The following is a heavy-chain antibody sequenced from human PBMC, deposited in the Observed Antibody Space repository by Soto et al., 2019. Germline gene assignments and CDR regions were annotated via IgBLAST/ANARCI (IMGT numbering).Heavy chain of an antibody. CDR1: RGTFSTYA. Sequence: QVQLEQSGAEVKKPGSSVKVSCKASRGTFSTYAINWVRQAPGQGLEWMGGIIPTSGTTNYAHKFQGTVAITADESTSTAYMDLSSLSSEDTAIYYCATEGTVGLVRPAPRFDYWGQGTLVTVSS. J-gene: IGHJ4*02. CDR2: IIPTSGTT. CDR3: ATEGTVGLVRPAPRFDY. V-gene: IGHV1-69*01. D-gene: IGHD2-15*01.